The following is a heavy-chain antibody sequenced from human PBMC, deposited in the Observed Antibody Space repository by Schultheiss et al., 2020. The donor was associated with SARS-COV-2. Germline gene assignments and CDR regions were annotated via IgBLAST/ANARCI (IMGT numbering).Heavy chain of an antibody. V-gene: IGHV4-59*01. Sequence: SQTLSLTCTVSGGSISSYYWSWIRQPPGKGLEWIGYIYYSGSTNYNPSLKSRVTISVDTSKNQFSLKLSSVTAADTAVYYCARSAGADPYDFWGGWPTYGMDVWGQGTTVTVSS. CDR2: IYYSGST. J-gene: IGHJ6*02. CDR1: GGSISSYY. D-gene: IGHD3-3*01. CDR3: ARSAGADPYDFWGGWPTYGMDV.